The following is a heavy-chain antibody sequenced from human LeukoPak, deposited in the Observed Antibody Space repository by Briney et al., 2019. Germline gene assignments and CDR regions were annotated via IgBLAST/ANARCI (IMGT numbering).Heavy chain of an antibody. CDR2: ISYDGSNK. CDR3: ARDKEIAARSLDY. J-gene: IGHJ4*02. Sequence: GGSLRLSCAASGLTFSSYAMHWVRQAPGKGLEWVAVISYDGSNKYYADSVKGRFTISRDNSKNTLYLQMNSLRAEDTAVYYCARDKEIAARSLDYWGQGTLVTVSS. D-gene: IGHD6-6*01. V-gene: IGHV3-30*04. CDR1: GLTFSSYA.